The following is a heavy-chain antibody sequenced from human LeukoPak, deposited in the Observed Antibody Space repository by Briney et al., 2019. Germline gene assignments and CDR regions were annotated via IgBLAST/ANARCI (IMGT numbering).Heavy chain of an antibody. CDR3: ARGFDAYYFDY. CDR1: GGTFSSYT. Sequence: SVKVSCKASGGTFSSYTISWVRQAPGQGLEWMGRIIPILGIANYARKFQGRVTITADKSTSTAYMELSSLRSEDTAVYYCARGFDAYYFDYWGQGTLVTVSS. CDR2: IIPILGIA. V-gene: IGHV1-69*02. J-gene: IGHJ4*02. D-gene: IGHD3-10*01.